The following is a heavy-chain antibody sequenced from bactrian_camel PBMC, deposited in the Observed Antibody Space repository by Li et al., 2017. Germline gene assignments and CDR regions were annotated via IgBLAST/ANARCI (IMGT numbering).Heavy chain of an antibody. CDR1: GDGVYWNAC. Sequence: QVQLVESEGGSVQAGGSLRISCAASGDGVYWNACMGWFRQAPGKEREGVAAIEADGTTYYADSVKGRFTISQDNAKNTLYLQMNSLKPEDTAMYYCAIHFCVFTDYIVDEYRGQGTQVTVS. CDR3: AIHFCVFTDYIVDEY. V-gene: IGHV3S53*01. D-gene: IGHD1*01. J-gene: IGHJ4*01. CDR2: IEADGTT.